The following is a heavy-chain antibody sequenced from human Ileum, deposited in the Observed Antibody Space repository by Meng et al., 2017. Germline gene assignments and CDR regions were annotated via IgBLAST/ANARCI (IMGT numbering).Heavy chain of an antibody. Sequence: QVQLTEAGGGVVQAGRTPGIYCAGSGFTFSAYIMDWVCQAPGKGLQWVACTLREVNQNYYIDYVKRKFTISRDNSKTTLFLQMNSLRPEDTAVYYCVRGSIDWYLDNWGQGTLVTVSS. CDR1: GFTFSAYI. J-gene: IGHJ4*02. V-gene: IGHV3-30*10. CDR3: VRGSIDWYLDN. CDR2: TLREVNQN. D-gene: IGHD3-9*01.